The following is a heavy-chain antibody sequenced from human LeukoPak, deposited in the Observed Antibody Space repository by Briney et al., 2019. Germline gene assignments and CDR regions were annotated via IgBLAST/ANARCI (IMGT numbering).Heavy chain of an antibody. Sequence: GGSLRLSCAASGFTFSSYAMSWVRQAPGKGLEWVSAISGSGGSTYYADSVKGRFTISRDNSKNTLYLQMDSLRAEDTAVYYCAKEGSSWSHFQSFDYWGQGTLVTVSS. CDR1: GFTFSSYA. CDR3: AKEGSSWSHFQSFDY. J-gene: IGHJ4*02. CDR2: ISGSGGST. D-gene: IGHD6-13*01. V-gene: IGHV3-23*01.